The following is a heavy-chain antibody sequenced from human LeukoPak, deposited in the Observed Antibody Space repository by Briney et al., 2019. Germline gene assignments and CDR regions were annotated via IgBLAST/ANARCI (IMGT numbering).Heavy chain of an antibody. CDR3: ARALGAFDI. J-gene: IGHJ3*02. CDR2: ISQSGST. Sequence: SETLSLTCGVSGGSFSFYYWSWIRQPPGKGLEWIGEISQSGSTNYNPSLKSRVNISLDTSENQFSLKLSSVTAADTAVYYCARALGAFDIWGQGTMVTVSS. CDR1: GGSFSFYY. V-gene: IGHV4-34*01.